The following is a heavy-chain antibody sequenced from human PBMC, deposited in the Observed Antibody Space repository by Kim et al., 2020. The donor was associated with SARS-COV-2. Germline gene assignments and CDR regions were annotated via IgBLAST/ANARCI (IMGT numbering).Heavy chain of an antibody. Sequence: SETLSLTCTVSGGSISSYYWSWIRQPPGKGLEWIGYIYYSGSTNYNPSLKSRVTISVDTSKNQFSLKLSSVTAADTAVYYCARHRTYRALGWFDPWGQGTLVTVSS. J-gene: IGHJ5*02. CDR2: IYYSGST. CDR1: GGSISSYY. CDR3: ARHRTYRALGWFDP. V-gene: IGHV4-59*08.